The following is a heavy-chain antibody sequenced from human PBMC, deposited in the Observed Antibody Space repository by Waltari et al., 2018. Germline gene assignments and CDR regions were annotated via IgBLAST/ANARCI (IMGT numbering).Heavy chain of an antibody. CDR3: ARGPLWCGQLPFDL. J-gene: IGHJ4*02. CDR1: GFAFGTYT. D-gene: IGHD3-10*01. V-gene: IGHV3-21*01. Sequence: EVELVESGGGLVKPGGSLRLSCAASGFAFGTYTMNWVRQAPGKGLEWVSLITSEGAYINYTDSVQGRFIISRDNAKNSLYTQMNDLRADDTAVYYGARGPLWCGQLPFDLWGQGTLVTVSS. CDR2: ITSEGAYI.